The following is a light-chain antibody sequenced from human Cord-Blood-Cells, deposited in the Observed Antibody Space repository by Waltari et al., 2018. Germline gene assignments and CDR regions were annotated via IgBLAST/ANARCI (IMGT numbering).Light chain of an antibody. CDR1: QSISSY. CDR2: AAS. Sequence: DIQMTPSPSSLSAYVGDRATITCRASQSISSYVKWYQQKPGKAPKLLIYAASSLKSGVPSMFSGSGSGTDFTLTISSLQPEDFATYYCQQSYSTLALTFGGGTKVEIK. CDR3: QQSYSTLALT. J-gene: IGKJ4*01. V-gene: IGKV1-39*01.